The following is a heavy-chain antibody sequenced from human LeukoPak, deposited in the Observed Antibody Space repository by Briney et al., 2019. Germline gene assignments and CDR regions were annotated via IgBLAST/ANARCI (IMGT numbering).Heavy chain of an antibody. CDR2: IYYTGST. J-gene: IGHJ4*02. Sequence: SETLSLTCTVSGGSIDSYYWSWIRQPPGKGLGWIGYIYYTGSTEYHPSLESRVTISLDTSKNQFSLKLTSVTAADTAVYYCARVYQSAEYYFDYWGQGNLVSASS. D-gene: IGHD2-2*01. CDR1: GGSIDSYY. V-gene: IGHV4-59*01. CDR3: ARVYQSAEYYFDY.